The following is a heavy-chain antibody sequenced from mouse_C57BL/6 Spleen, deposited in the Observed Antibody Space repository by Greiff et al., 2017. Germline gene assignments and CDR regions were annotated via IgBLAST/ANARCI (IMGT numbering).Heavy chain of an antibody. CDR1: GYTFTSYW. CDR2: IDPSDSYT. D-gene: IGHD2-5*01. CDR3: ARGSNLYAMDY. J-gene: IGHJ4*01. Sequence: QVQLKQPGAELVMPGASVKLSCKASGYTFTSYWMHWVKQRPGQGLEWIGEIDPSDSYTNYNQKFKGKSTLTVDKSSSTAYMQLSSLTSEDSAVYYCARGSNLYAMDYWGQGTSVTVSS. V-gene: IGHV1-69*01.